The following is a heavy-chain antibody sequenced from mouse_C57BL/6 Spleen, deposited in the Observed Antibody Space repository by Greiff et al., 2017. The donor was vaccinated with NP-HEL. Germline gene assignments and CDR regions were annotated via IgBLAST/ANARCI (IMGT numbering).Heavy chain of an antibody. V-gene: IGHV5-9-1*02. D-gene: IGHD1-1*01. J-gene: IGHJ4*01. CDR1: GFTFSSYA. CDR3: TRGGLYGSSFFMDY. CDR2: ISSGGDYI. Sequence: VQLKESGEGLVKPGGSLKLSCAASGFTFSSYAMSWVRQTPEKRLEWVAYISSGGDYIYYADTVKGRFTISRDNARNTLYLQMSSLKSEDTAMYYCTRGGLYGSSFFMDYWGQGTSVTVSS.